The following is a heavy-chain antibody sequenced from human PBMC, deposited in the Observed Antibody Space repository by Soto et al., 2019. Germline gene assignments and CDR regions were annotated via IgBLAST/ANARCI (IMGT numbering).Heavy chain of an antibody. J-gene: IGHJ5*02. D-gene: IGHD1-26*01. Sequence: QVQLVQSGAEVKKPGSSVKLSCKASGGPFSSYHISWVRQAPGQGLEWVGRIIPIRGRANNDQHFQGRVTITADKSTNSAYMELSCLTSEDTAVYYCAQVGGTTRSNWFDPWGHGTLVTVSS. CDR2: IIPIRGRA. V-gene: IGHV1-69*02. CDR1: GGPFSSYH. CDR3: AQVGGTTRSNWFDP.